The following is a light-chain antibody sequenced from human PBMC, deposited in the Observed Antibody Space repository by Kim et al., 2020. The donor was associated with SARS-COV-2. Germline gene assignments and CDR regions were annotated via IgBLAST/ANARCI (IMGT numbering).Light chain of an antibody. CDR1: SGHSSYA. J-gene: IGLJ3*02. V-gene: IGLV4-69*01. Sequence: SVKRTGTRSSGHSSYAIARHQQQPEKGPRYLMKLNSDGSHSKGDGIPDRFSGSSSGAERYLTISSLQSEDEADYYCQTWGTGIRVFGGGTQLTVL. CDR3: QTWGTGIRV. CDR2: LNSDGSH.